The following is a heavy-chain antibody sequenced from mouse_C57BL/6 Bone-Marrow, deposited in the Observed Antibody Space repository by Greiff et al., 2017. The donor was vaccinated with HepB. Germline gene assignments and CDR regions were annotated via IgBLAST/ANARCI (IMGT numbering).Heavy chain of an antibody. Sequence: VQLQQSGPELVKPGASVKISCKASGYAFSSSWMNWVKQRPGKGLEWIGRISPGDGDTNYNGKFKGKATLTADKSSSTAYMQLSSLTSEDSAVYFCARQYYSNYGCAYWGQGTLVTVSA. CDR2: ISPGDGDT. D-gene: IGHD2-5*01. V-gene: IGHV1-82*01. J-gene: IGHJ3*01. CDR3: ARQYYSNYGCAY. CDR1: GYAFSSSW.